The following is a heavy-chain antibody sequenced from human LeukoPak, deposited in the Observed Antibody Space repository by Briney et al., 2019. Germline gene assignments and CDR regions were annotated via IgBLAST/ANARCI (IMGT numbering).Heavy chain of an antibody. CDR1: GYTFTSYA. CDR2: INAGNGNT. J-gene: IGHJ5*02. D-gene: IGHD3-16*02. Sequence: ASVKVSCKASGYTFTSYAMHWVRQAPGQRLEWMGWINAGNGNTKYSQEFQGRVTITRDTSASTAYMELSSLRSEDMAVYYCARGGLRLGELSFMFDPWGQGTLVTVSS. V-gene: IGHV1-3*03. CDR3: ARGGLRLGELSFMFDP.